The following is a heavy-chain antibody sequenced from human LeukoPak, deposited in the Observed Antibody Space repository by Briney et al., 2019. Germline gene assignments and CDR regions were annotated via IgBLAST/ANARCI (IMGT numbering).Heavy chain of an antibody. CDR2: ISSSSSYI. J-gene: IGHJ4*02. V-gene: IGHV3-21*01. Sequence: GGSLRLSCAASGFTFSSYSMNWVRQAPGKGLEWVSSISSSSSYIYYADSVKGRFTISRDNAKNSLYLQMNSLRAEDTAVYYCARASSSGWNIDYWGQGTLVTVSS. CDR3: ARASSSGWNIDY. D-gene: IGHD6-19*01. CDR1: GFTFSSYS.